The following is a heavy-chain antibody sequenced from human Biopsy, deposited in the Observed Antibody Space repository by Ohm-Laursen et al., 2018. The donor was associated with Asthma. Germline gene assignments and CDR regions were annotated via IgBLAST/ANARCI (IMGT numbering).Heavy chain of an antibody. CDR2: IYSGGTS. CDR1: GFAVSRNH. J-gene: IGHJ4*02. D-gene: IGHD3-22*01. CDR3: ARGDSSNWSHYYFDY. Sequence: SLRLSCAASGFAVSRNHMFWVRQAPGKGLEWVSVIYSGGTSHTADSVRGRFTISRDYSKNTLYLQMHSLRAEDTAVYYCARGDSSNWSHYYFDYWGQGTLVTVSS. V-gene: IGHV3-53*01.